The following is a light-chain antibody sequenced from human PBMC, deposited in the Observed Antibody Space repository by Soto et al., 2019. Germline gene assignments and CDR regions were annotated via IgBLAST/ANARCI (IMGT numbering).Light chain of an antibody. J-gene: IGKJ2*01. V-gene: IGKV3-20*01. Sequence: EIVLTQSPGTLSLSPGERATLACSASQSISSSYLAWYQQKPGQAPRLLIYGASSRATGIPDRFSGSGSGTDVTLTISRLEPEDFAVYYCQFFGSSRYPCGQGPKLEIK. CDR3: QFFGSSRYP. CDR2: GAS. CDR1: QSISSSY.